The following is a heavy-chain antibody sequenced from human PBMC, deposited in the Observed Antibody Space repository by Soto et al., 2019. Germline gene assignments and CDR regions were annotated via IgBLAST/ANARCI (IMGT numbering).Heavy chain of an antibody. J-gene: IGHJ6*02. CDR1: GYTFTSYD. Sequence: SCKASGYTFTSYDMHWVRQAPGKGLEWVTVVSYDGTNKLYADSVKGRFTISRDNSKNTMYLQMNSLRPEDTAVYYCARDQRYYDFWSGVYGMDVWGQGTTVTVSS. CDR2: VSYDGTNK. D-gene: IGHD3-3*01. CDR3: ARDQRYYDFWSGVYGMDV. V-gene: IGHV3-30*03.